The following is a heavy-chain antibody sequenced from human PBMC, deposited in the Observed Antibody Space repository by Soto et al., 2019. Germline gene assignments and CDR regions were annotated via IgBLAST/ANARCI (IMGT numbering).Heavy chain of an antibody. V-gene: IGHV3-74*01. D-gene: IGHD3-16*01. Sequence: EVQLVESGGGLVQPGGSLRLSCAASGFTSSSYWMHWVRQAPGKGLVWVSRINSGDGSITGYADSVKGRFTVSRDNAKNTLYLQLNSLGVEDTAVYYGARGPRLGFYGMDVWGQGTTVTVSS. CDR1: GFTSSSYW. CDR2: INSGDGSIT. J-gene: IGHJ6*02. CDR3: ARGPRLGFYGMDV.